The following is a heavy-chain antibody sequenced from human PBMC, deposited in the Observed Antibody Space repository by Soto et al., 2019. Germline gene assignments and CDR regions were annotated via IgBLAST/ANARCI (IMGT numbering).Heavy chain of an antibody. CDR2: ISSSSSTI. J-gene: IGHJ6*02. D-gene: IGHD6-19*01. CDR3: ARDSSGWYDFYYGMDV. V-gene: IGHV3-48*02. Sequence: EVQLVESGGVLVQPGGSLRISCAASGFTFSSYSMNWVRQAPGKGLEWVSYISSSSSTIYYADSVKGRFTISRDNAKNSLYLQMNSLRDEDTAVYYCARDSSGWYDFYYGMDVWGQGNTVTVSS. CDR1: GFTFSSYS.